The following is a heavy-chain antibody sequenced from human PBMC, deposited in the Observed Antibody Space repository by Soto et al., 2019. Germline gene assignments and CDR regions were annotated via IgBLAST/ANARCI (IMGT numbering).Heavy chain of an antibody. Sequence: QLQLQESGAGLVKPSQTLSLTCAVSGGSISSGGYSWSWIRQPPGKGLEWIGYIYHSGSTYYNPSLKSRVTISIDSSKNQFSLKLSSVTAAESAVYYCARGHDSNDNWGQGSLVTVSS. CDR3: ARGHDSNDN. D-gene: IGHD3-22*01. V-gene: IGHV4-30-2*01. CDR1: GGSISSGGYS. CDR2: IYHSGST. J-gene: IGHJ4*02.